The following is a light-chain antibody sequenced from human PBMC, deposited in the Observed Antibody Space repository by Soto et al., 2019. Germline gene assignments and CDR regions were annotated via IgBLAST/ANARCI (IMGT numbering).Light chain of an antibody. V-gene: IGKV1-5*01. CDR2: DAS. CDR3: QQYEALWT. J-gene: IGKJ1*01. CDR1: QRINSW. Sequence: DIQMTQSPSTLSASVGDRVTITCRASQRINSWLAWYQQKPGKAPNLLIYDASTLESGVPSRFSGSGSGTEFTLTITSLQPGDFATYYCQQYEALWTFGQGTNVEIK.